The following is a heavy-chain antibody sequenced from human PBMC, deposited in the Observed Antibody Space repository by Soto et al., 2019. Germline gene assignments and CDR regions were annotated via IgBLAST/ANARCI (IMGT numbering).Heavy chain of an antibody. D-gene: IGHD6-13*01. CDR1: GYTFSNFG. CDR3: ARAEAYSCSWYALDV. Sequence: QVQLVQSGAEVKKPGASVKVSCKASGYTFSNFGISWVRQAPGQGLEWMGWISGYNGNTDDRQKLQGRVNMTIDTSTSTAYMDLRSLRSDDTAVYYCARAEAYSCSWYALDVWGQGTTVTVSS. V-gene: IGHV1-18*01. J-gene: IGHJ6*02. CDR2: ISGYNGNT.